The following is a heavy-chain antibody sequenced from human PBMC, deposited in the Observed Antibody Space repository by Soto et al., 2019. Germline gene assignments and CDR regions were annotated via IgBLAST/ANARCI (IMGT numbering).Heavy chain of an antibody. CDR3: ARAMWTVSPPYFDF. Sequence: QVRLQESGPGLVKPSQTLSLTCTVSGGFISTGDYCWSWIRQPPGKGLEWIGFIYYSGGTYYNPSLKSRVTISIDTPKKQVSLKLSSLTAADTAVYYCARAMWTVSPPYFDFWGLGTLVTVSS. J-gene: IGHJ4*02. V-gene: IGHV4-30-4*01. CDR1: GGFISTGDYC. D-gene: IGHD2-21*01. CDR2: IYYSGGT.